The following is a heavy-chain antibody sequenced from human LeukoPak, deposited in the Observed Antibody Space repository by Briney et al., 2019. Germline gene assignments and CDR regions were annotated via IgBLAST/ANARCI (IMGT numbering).Heavy chain of an antibody. CDR3: AKLAGYSSTQYYYYGLDV. V-gene: IGHV3-23*01. J-gene: IGHJ6*02. Sequence: GGSLRLSCVASGFTFSSYAMSWVRQAPGKGLEWVSGISGSGGSTYYADSVKGRFTISRDNSKNTLYLQMSSLRAEDTAVYYCAKLAGYSSTQYYYYGLDVWGQGTTVTVSS. D-gene: IGHD6-13*01. CDR1: GFTFSSYA. CDR2: ISGSGGST.